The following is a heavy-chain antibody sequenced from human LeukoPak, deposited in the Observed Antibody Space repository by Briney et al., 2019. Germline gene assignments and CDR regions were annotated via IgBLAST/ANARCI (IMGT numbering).Heavy chain of an antibody. CDR2: IYHSGST. Sequence: SGTLSLTCAVSGGSISSNNWWSWVRQPPGKGLEWIGEIYHSGSTNYNPSLKSRVTISVDTSKNQFSLKLSSVTAADTAVYYCARHSAGAQTFDYWGQGTLVTVSS. J-gene: IGHJ4*02. D-gene: IGHD1-26*01. CDR3: ARHSAGAQTFDY. V-gene: IGHV4-4*02. CDR1: GGSISSNNW.